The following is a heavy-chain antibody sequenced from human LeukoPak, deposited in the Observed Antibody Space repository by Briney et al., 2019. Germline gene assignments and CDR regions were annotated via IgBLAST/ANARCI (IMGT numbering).Heavy chain of an antibody. CDR2: ISYDGSNK. D-gene: IGHD2-15*01. Sequence: QTGGSLRLSCAASGFAFSSSAMHWVRQAPGKGLEWAALISYDGSNKYYGDSVKGRFTISRDNSKNTLYLQVNSLRAEDTAVYYCARDRRGGYCSGSTCYSGFDYWGQGTLVTVSS. J-gene: IGHJ4*02. V-gene: IGHV3-30-3*01. CDR1: GFAFSSSA. CDR3: ARDRRGGYCSGSTCYSGFDY.